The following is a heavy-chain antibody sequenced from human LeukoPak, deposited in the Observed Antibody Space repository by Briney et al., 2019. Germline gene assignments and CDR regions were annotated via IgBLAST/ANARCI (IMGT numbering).Heavy chain of an antibody. V-gene: IGHV4-4*07. CDR3: ARHYRSIFGVVIEPLDY. J-gene: IGHJ4*02. Sequence: SETLSLTCTVSGGSISSYYWSWIRQPAGKGLEWIGRIYTSGSTNYNPSLKSRVTMSVDTSKNQFSLKLSSVTAADTAVYYCARHYRSIFGVVIEPLDYWGQGTLVTVSS. D-gene: IGHD3-3*01. CDR2: IYTSGST. CDR1: GGSISSYY.